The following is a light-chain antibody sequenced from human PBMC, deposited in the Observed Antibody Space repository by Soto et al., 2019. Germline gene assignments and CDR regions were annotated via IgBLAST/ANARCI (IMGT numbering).Light chain of an antibody. V-gene: IGLV2-14*03. CDR1: SSDVGGYNY. CDR2: DVT. Sequence: QSALTQPASVSGSPGQSITISCTGTSSDVGGYNYVSWYQHHPGKAPKLIIYDVTNRPSGVSNPFSSSKSGNTASLTISGLQPEDEADYYCSSYTTSNTRQIVFGTGTKLTVL. CDR3: SSYTTSNTRQIV. J-gene: IGLJ1*01.